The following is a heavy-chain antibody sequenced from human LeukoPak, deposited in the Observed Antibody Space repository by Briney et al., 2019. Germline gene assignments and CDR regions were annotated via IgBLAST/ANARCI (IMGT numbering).Heavy chain of an antibody. D-gene: IGHD3-22*01. CDR3: ARVISSGYSDWLDP. J-gene: IGHJ5*02. CDR1: GRSISSYY. V-gene: IGHV4-59*01. CDR2: IYYSGST. Sequence: TSETLSLTCTVSGRSISSYYWSWIRQPPGKGLEWIGYIYYSGSTNYNPSLKSRVTISVDTSKNQFSLKLSSVTAADTAVYYCARVISSGYSDWLDPWGQGTLVTVSS.